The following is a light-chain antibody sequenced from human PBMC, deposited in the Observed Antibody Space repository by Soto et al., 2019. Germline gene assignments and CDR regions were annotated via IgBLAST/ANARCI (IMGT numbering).Light chain of an antibody. CDR2: STN. Sequence: QTVMTQEPSFSVSPGGTVTLTCGLSSGSVSTSYYPSWYQQTPGQPPRTLIYSTNTRSSGVPDRFSGSILGNKAALTITGAQADDESDYYCALSMGIGSWVFGGGTKLTVL. V-gene: IGLV8-61*01. CDR3: ALSMGIGSWV. J-gene: IGLJ3*02. CDR1: SGSVSTSYY.